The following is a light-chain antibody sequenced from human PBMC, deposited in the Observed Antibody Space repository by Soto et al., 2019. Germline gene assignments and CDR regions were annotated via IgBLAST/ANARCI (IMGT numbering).Light chain of an antibody. Sequence: ALTRPASVSGSPGQSITISCTGTSSDVGGYNYVSWYQQHPGKAPKLMIYEVSNRPSGVSNRFSGSKSGNTASLTISGLQAEDEADYYCSSYTSSSTYVFGTGTKVTVL. J-gene: IGLJ1*01. CDR1: SSDVGGYNY. CDR3: SSYTSSSTYV. V-gene: IGLV2-14*01. CDR2: EVS.